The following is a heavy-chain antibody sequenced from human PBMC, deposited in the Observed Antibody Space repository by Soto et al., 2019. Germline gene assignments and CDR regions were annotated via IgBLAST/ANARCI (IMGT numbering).Heavy chain of an antibody. CDR2: IYYSGST. J-gene: IGHJ4*02. CDR1: GGSISSSSYY. D-gene: IGHD4-4*01. CDR3: ASRQTTECIDY. Sequence: SETLSLTCTVSGGSISSSSYYWGWIRQPPGKGLEWIGSIYYSGSTYYNPSLKSRVTISVDTSKNQFSLKLSSVTAADTAVYYCASRQTTECIDYWGQGTLVTVSS. V-gene: IGHV4-39*07.